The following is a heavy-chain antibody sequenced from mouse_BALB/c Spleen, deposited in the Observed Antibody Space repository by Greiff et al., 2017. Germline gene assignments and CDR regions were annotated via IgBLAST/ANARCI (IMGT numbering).Heavy chain of an antibody. CDR2: ISYSGST. CDR1: GYSITSDYA. CDR3: ASLYGNAWFAY. Sequence: EVQLQESGPGLVKPSQSLSLTCTVTGYSITSDYAWNWLRQFPGNKLEWMGYISYSGSTSYNPSLKSRISITRDTSKNQFFLQLNSVTTEDTATYYCASLYGNAWFAYWGQGTLVTVSA. V-gene: IGHV3-2*02. D-gene: IGHD2-1*01. J-gene: IGHJ3*01.